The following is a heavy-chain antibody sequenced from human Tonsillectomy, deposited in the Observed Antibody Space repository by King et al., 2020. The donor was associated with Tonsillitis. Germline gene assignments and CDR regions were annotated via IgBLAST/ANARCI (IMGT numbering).Heavy chain of an antibody. J-gene: IGHJ6*02. V-gene: IGHV1-69*01. CDR1: GGTFSSYA. D-gene: IGHD2-2*01. Sequence: VQLEESGAEVKKPGSSVKVSCKASGGTFSSYAISWVRQAPGQGLEWMGGIIPIFGTANYAQKFQGRVTITADESTSTAYMELSSLRSEDTAVYYCARIYCSSTSCYFGRNYYYYGMDVWGQGTTVTVSS. CDR3: ARIYCSSTSCYFGRNYYYYGMDV. CDR2: IIPIFGTA.